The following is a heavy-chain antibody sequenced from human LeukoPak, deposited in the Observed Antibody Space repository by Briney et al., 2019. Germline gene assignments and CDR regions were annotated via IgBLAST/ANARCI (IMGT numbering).Heavy chain of an antibody. V-gene: IGHV1-69*02. D-gene: IGHD1-26*01. J-gene: IGHJ2*01. CDR2: IIPILGIA. CDR3: ARGGDSGSYWYFDL. Sequence: GASVKVSCKASGGTFSSYTISWVRQAPGQGLEWMGRIIPILGIANYAQKFQGRVTITADKSTSTAYMELSSLRSEDTAVYYCARGGDSGSYWYFDLWGRGTLVTVSS. CDR1: GGTFSSYT.